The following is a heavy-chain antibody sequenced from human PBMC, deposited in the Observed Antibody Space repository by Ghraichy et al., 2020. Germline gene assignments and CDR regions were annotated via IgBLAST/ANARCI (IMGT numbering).Heavy chain of an antibody. CDR3: VRDPPGADGYNSLDY. CDR1: GFTFSTYW. CDR2: IKQDGSDK. D-gene: IGHD5-24*01. J-gene: IGHJ4*02. Sequence: GGSLRLSCAASGFTFSTYWMSWVRQAPGKGLEWLANIKQDGSDKYYVDSVKGRFTISRDNAKNSLYLQMNSLRAEDTAVYYCVRDPPGADGYNSLDYWGQGTLVTVSS. V-gene: IGHV3-7*01.